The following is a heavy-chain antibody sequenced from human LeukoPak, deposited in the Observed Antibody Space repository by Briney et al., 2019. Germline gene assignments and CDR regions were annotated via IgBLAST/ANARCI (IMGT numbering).Heavy chain of an antibody. Sequence: GGSLRLSCAASGFTLSSYAMSWVRQAPGKGLEWVSLISGNAGSTYYADSVKGRFTISRDITKNTLYLQMNSLRAEDTAVYYCANTDLKQWLVQGGDYWGQGTLVTVSS. J-gene: IGHJ4*02. CDR1: GFTLSSYA. CDR3: ANTDLKQWLVQGGDY. V-gene: IGHV3-23*01. D-gene: IGHD6-19*01. CDR2: ISGNAGST.